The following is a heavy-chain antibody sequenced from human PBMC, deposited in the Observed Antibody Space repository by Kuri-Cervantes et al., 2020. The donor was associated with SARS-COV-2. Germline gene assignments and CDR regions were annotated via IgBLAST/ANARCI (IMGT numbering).Heavy chain of an antibody. D-gene: IGHD3-3*01. Sequence: GESLKISCAASGFTVSSNYMNWVRQAPGKGLEWVAKIKEDGSGQYYVDSVKGRFTISRDNAKNTLYLQMNSLRAEDTAVYYCARRYTDVLGFLEWPGKTQYYYYIDVWGKGTTVTVSS. CDR3: ARRYTDVLGFLEWPGKTQYYYYIDV. V-gene: IGHV3-7*03. CDR1: GFTVSSNY. J-gene: IGHJ6*03. CDR2: IKEDGSGQ.